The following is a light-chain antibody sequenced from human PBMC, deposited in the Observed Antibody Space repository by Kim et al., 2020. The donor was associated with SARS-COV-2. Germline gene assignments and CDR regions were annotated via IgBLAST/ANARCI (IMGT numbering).Light chain of an antibody. Sequence: EIVLTQSPATLSLSPGDSATLSCRASQSVSSYLAWYRQKPGQAPRLLIYDASNRATGIPARFSGSGSGTDFTLTISSLEPEDFAVYYCQQRSNWPITFGQGTRLEIK. CDR3: QQRSNWPIT. CDR2: DAS. V-gene: IGKV3-11*01. CDR1: QSVSSY. J-gene: IGKJ5*01.